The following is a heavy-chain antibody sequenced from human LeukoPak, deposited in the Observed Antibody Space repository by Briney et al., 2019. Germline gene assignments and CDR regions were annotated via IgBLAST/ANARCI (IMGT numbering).Heavy chain of an antibody. Sequence: GGSLRLSCAASGFTFSSYSMNWVRQAPGKGLEWVSSISSSSSYIYYADSVKGRFTISRDNAKNSLYLQMNSLRAEDTAVYYCVTPARTVVAADDYWGQGTLVTVSS. J-gene: IGHJ4*02. V-gene: IGHV3-21*01. CDR2: ISSSSSYI. CDR3: VTPARTVVAADDY. CDR1: GFTFSSYS. D-gene: IGHD2-15*01.